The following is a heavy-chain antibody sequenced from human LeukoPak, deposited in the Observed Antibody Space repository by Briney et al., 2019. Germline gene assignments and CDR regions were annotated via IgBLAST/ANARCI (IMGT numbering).Heavy chain of an antibody. CDR2: MNPNSGNT. D-gene: IGHD3-3*01. CDR3: ARAKKQILAYGMDV. Sequence: ASVKVSCKASGYTFTSYDINWVRQATGQGHEWMGWMNPNSGNTGYAQKFQGRVTMTRNTPISTAYMELSSLRSEDTAVYYCARAKKQILAYGMDVWGQGTTVTVSS. J-gene: IGHJ6*02. CDR1: GYTFTSYD. V-gene: IGHV1-8*01.